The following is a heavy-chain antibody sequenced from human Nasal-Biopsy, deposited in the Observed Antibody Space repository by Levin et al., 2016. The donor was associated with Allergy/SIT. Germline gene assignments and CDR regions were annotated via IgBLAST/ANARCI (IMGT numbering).Heavy chain of an antibody. CDR3: ARDEDYFDVSGYYGDAFHV. D-gene: IGHD3-22*01. J-gene: IGHJ3*01. CDR1: GFSPSSYS. V-gene: IGHV3-48*02. CDR2: ISSSSSTR. Sequence: GGSLRLSCAASGFSPSSYSMNWVRQAPGKGLEWLSYISSSSSTRWYADSVKGRFIISRDNADNSLYLHMSSLRDEDSAVYYCARDEDYFDVSGYYGDAFHVWGQGTVVTVSS.